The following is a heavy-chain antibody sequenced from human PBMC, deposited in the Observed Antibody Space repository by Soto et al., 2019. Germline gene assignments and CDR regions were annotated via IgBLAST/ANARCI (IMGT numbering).Heavy chain of an antibody. CDR1: VGSISIYY. CDR2: IYTSGST. V-gene: IGHV4-4*07. CDR3: ARVRGNWFDP. J-gene: IGHJ5*02. Sequence: PSETLSLTCTFSVGSISIYYWSWIRQPAGKGLDWIGRIYTSGSTNYNPSLKSRVTMSVDTSKKQFSLKLSSVTAADTAVYYCARVRGNWFDPWGQGTMVTVSS.